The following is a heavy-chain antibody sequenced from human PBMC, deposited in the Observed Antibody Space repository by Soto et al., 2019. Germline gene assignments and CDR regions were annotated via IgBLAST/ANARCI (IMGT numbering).Heavy chain of an antibody. CDR3: TIVVVTAIRYFDY. CDR2: IKSKTDGGTT. J-gene: IGHJ4*02. Sequence: EVQLVESGGGLVKPGGSLRLSCAASGFTFSNAWMSWVRQAPGKGLEWVGRIKSKTDGGTTDYAAPVKGRFTISRDDSKNTLYLQMNSLKTEDTAVYYCTIVVVTAIRYFDYWGQGTLVTVSS. D-gene: IGHD2-21*02. V-gene: IGHV3-15*01. CDR1: GFTFSNAW.